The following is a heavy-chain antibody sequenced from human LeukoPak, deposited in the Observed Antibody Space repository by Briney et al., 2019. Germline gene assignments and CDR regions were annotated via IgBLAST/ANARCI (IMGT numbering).Heavy chain of an antibody. Sequence: GGSLRLSCAASGFTFSIYSMNWVRQAPGKGLEWVSSISSTSNHVYYADSVKGRFTISRDNAKKSLYLQMNSLRADDTAVYYCARDAVVVVAARNAFDIWGQGTMVTVSS. CDR2: ISSTSNHV. V-gene: IGHV3-21*01. CDR3: ARDAVVVVAARNAFDI. CDR1: GFTFSIYS. J-gene: IGHJ3*02. D-gene: IGHD2-15*01.